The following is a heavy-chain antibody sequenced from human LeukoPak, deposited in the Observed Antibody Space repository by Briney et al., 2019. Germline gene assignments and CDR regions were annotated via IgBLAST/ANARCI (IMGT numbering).Heavy chain of an antibody. CDR2: IKQDATEK. D-gene: IGHD3-10*01. CDR3: ATEAMIRGVSLGYFDY. CDR1: GFSFRSYW. Sequence: GGSLRLSCAASGFSFRSYWMSWVRQAPGKGLEWVANIKQDATEKNYVESVKGRFTISRDNAKNSLFLQLDSLRAEDTAVYYCATEAMIRGVSLGYFDYWGQGTLVTASS. J-gene: IGHJ4*02. V-gene: IGHV3-7*01.